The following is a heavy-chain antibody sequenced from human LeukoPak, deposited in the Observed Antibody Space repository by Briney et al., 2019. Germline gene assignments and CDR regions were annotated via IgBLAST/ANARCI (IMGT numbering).Heavy chain of an antibody. CDR3: ARLSPGVAVAGKPMFDY. CDR1: GVSISSYY. D-gene: IGHD6-19*01. CDR2: IYYSGST. Sequence: PSETLSLTCTVSGVSISSYYWSWIRQPPGKGLELIGYIYYSGSTNYNPSLKGRVTISVDTSKNQFSLKLSSVTAADTAVYYCARLSPGVAVAGKPMFDYWGQGTLVTVSS. V-gene: IGHV4-59*08. J-gene: IGHJ4*02.